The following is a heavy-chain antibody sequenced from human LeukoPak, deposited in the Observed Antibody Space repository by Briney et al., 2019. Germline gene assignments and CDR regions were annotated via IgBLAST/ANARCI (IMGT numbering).Heavy chain of an antibody. V-gene: IGHV3-30*03. D-gene: IGHD1-7*01. CDR2: TSHDESNK. J-gene: IGHJ4*02. CDR1: GFTFSSYS. Sequence: PGGSLRLSCAASGFTFSSYSMNWVRQAPGKGLEWVAVTSHDESNKYYTDSVKGRFTISRDKSKNTLYLQMNSLRAEDTAVYYCARDGFGTIDYWGQGTLVTVSS. CDR3: ARDGFGTIDY.